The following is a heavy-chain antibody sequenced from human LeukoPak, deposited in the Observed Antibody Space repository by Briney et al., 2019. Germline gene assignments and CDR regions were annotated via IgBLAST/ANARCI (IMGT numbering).Heavy chain of an antibody. J-gene: IGHJ4*02. CDR2: IYTSGST. CDR1: GGSISSGSYY. CDR3: ARGINSQLTYYFDY. Sequence: SQTLSLTCTVSGGSISSGSYYWSWIRQPAGKGLEWIGRIYTSGSTNYNPSLKSRVTISVDTSKNQFSLKLSSVTAADTAVYYCARGINSQLTYYFDYWGQGTLVTVSS. V-gene: IGHV4-61*02. D-gene: IGHD1-1*01.